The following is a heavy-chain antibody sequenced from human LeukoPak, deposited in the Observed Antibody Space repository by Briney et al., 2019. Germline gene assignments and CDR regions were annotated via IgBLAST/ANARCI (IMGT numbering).Heavy chain of an antibody. J-gene: IGHJ4*02. D-gene: IGHD3-10*01. CDR1: GFTFSSYW. CDR2: INTDGSST. V-gene: IGHV3-74*01. Sequence: GGSLRLSCAASGFTFSSYWMHWVRQAPGKGLVWVSRINTDGSSTSYADSVKGRFTISRDNAKNTLYLQMNSLRAADTAVYYCARDLQYYTSGSYFAYWGQGTLVTVSS. CDR3: ARDLQYYTSGSYFAY.